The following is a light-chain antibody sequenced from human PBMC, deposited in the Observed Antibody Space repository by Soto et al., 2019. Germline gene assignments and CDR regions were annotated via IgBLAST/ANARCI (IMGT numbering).Light chain of an antibody. V-gene: IGKV1-5*01. CDR1: QSTSTW. CDR2: DAS. Sequence: DIQMTQSPSTLSASVGDRVTITCRASQSTSTWLAWYQQKPGKAPKILIYDASSLESGVPLRFSGSGSGTDFKLTISSLQPDDFATYYCQQFNSYARTFGQGTKVDIK. J-gene: IGKJ1*01. CDR3: QQFNSYART.